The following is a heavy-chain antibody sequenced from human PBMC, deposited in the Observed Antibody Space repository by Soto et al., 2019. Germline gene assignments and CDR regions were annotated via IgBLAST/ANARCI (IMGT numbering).Heavy chain of an antibody. Sequence: EGQLVESGGGLVKPGGSIRLSCAASGFIFTDAYMNWVRQAPGKGLEWVGRIKSTSAGGTTEDAAPVKGRFIISRDDSKNMLYLQMNSLKIDDTAVYYCATGWSSRDYWGQGALVIVSS. CDR1: GFIFTDAY. J-gene: IGHJ4*02. CDR2: IKSTSAGGTT. D-gene: IGHD6-19*01. V-gene: IGHV3-15*07. CDR3: ATGWSSRDY.